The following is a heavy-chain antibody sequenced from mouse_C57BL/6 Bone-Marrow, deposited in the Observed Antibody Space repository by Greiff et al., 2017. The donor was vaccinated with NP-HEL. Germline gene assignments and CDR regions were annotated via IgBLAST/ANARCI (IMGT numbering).Heavy chain of an antibody. J-gene: IGHJ3*01. V-gene: IGHV1-56*01. CDR1: GYTFTSYW. D-gene: IGHD1-1*01. CDR3: ARWFYGSPFAY. CDR2: IFPGSGST. Sequence: QVQLQQSGPELVRPGASVKISCKAPGYTFTSYWMQWVRQRPGQGLEWIGEIFPGSGSTYYNEKFKGKATLTVDTSSSTAYMQLSSLTSEDSAVYFCARWFYGSPFAYWGQGTLVTVSA.